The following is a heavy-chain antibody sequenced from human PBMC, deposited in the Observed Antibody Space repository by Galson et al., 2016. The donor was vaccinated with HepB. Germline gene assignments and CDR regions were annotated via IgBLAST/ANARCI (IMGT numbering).Heavy chain of an antibody. J-gene: IGHJ5*02. CDR2: INEDGSET. CDR3: AKGGPEGTGTLDA. D-gene: IGHD1-1*01. V-gene: IGHV3-74*01. Sequence: SLRLSCAASGFIFSDDWMHWVRQTAGRGPVYISHINEDGSETSYADSVKGRFTTSRDNAKNPVSPQMNGLRADDTAVYYCAKGGPEGTGTLDAWGQGTLVTVSS. CDR1: GFIFSDDW.